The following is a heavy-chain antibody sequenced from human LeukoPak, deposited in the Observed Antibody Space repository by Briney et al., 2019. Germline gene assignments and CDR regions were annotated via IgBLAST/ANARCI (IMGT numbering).Heavy chain of an antibody. D-gene: IGHD3-22*01. CDR2: ITGSGSTK. Sequence: PGGSLRLSRAASGFTFSTYEMNWVRQAPGKGLEWLSYITGSGSTKYYADSVRGRFTISRDNSKNSLYLQINSLRGEDTAVYYCARLLDISDHWGQGTLVTVSS. CDR1: GFTFSTYE. J-gene: IGHJ4*02. V-gene: IGHV3-48*03. CDR3: ARLLDISDH.